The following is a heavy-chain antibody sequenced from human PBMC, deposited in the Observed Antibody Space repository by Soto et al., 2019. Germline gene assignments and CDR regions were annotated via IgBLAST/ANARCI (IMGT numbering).Heavy chain of an antibody. V-gene: IGHV3-23*01. CDR1: GFNFSSYV. J-gene: IGHJ5*02. CDR3: AKGRLAALFDP. CDR2: MSGSGGRT. Sequence: EVQLLESGGGLVQPGGSLRLSCAASGFNFSSYVMIWVRQAPGKGLEWVSGMSGSGGRTYYADSVKGRFTISRDNSKNTLYLQMNSLRAEDTAVYYCAKGRLAALFDPWGQGTLVTVSS.